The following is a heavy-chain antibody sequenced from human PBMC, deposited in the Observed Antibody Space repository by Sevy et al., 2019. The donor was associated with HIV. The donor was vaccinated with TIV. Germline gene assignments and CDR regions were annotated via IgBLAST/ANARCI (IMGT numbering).Heavy chain of an antibody. J-gene: IGHJ4*02. Sequence: GGSLRLSCAASGFTFSNAWMSWVRQAPGKGLERVGRIKSKTDGGTTDYAAPVKGRFTISRDDSKNTLYLQMNSLKTEDTAVYYCTTDVDTAMVGYFDYWGQGTLVTVSS. D-gene: IGHD5-18*01. V-gene: IGHV3-15*01. CDR1: GFTFSNAW. CDR2: IKSKTDGGTT. CDR3: TTDVDTAMVGYFDY.